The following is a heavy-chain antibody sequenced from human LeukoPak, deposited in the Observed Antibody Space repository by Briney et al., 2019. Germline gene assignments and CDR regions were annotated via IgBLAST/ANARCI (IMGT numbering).Heavy chain of an antibody. D-gene: IGHD3-10*01. V-gene: IGHV3-9*01. CDR3: AKDAGTYILYYFDY. J-gene: IGHJ4*02. CDR1: GFTFDDYA. CDR2: ISWNSGSI. Sequence: PGGSLRLSCAASGFTFDDYAMHWVRQAPGKGLEWVSGISWNSGSIGYADSVKGRFTISRDNAKNSLYLQMNSLSAEDTALYYCAKDAGTYILYYFDYWGQGTLVTVSS.